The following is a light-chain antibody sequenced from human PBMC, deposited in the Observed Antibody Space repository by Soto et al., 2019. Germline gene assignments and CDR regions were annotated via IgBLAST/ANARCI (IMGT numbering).Light chain of an antibody. CDR3: QRNS. CDR2: ATS. CDR1: QRISTDS. V-gene: IGKV3-20*01. J-gene: IGKJ2*01. Sequence: EIVLTQSPGTLSLSPGERATLSCRATQRISTDSLAWYQHKPGQDPRLLIYATSTRATGIPDRLSGSGSGTDFTLTISRLEPEHFAVYYCQRNSFGQGTRLEFK.